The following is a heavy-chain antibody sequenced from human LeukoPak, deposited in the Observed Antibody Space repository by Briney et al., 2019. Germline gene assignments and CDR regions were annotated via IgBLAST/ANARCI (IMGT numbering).Heavy chain of an antibody. CDR3: ARDSIVGARDAFDI. CDR2: IYSGGST. J-gene: IGHJ3*02. D-gene: IGHD1-26*01. Sequence: GGSLRLSCAASGFTVSSNYMSWVRQAPGKGLEWVSVIYSGGSTYYADSVKGRFTISRDNSKNALYLKMNSLRAEDTAVYYCARDSIVGARDAFDIWGQGTMVTVSS. CDR1: GFTVSSNY. V-gene: IGHV3-66*02.